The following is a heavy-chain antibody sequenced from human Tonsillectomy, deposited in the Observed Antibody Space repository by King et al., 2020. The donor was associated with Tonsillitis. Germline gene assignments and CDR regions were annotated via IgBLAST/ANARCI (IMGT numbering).Heavy chain of an antibody. CDR1: GYTFTGYY. CDR3: ARAAQSSGWDFGY. J-gene: IGHJ4*02. Sequence: VQLVESGAEVKKPGASVKVSCKASGYTFTGYYIHWVRQAPGQGLEWMGWINPTSGGTNSAQTFQGGVTITRDTSISTAYMYLSRLRSDDTAVYYCARAAQSSGWDFGYWGQGTLVTVSS. CDR2: INPTSGGT. V-gene: IGHV1-2*02. D-gene: IGHD6-19*01.